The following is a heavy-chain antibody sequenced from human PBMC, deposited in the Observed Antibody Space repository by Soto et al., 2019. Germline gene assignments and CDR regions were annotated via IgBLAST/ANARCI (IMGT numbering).Heavy chain of an antibody. V-gene: IGHV4-31*03. CDR1: GGSISSGGYY. J-gene: IGHJ5*02. D-gene: IGHD2-15*01. CDR3: ARIVAGPSFCFDT. CDR2: IYYSGST. Sequence: SETLSLTCTVSGGSISSGGYYWSWIRQHPGKGLEWIGYIYYSGSTYYNPSLKSRVTISVDTSKNQFSLKLSSVTAADTAVYYCARIVAGPSFCFDTWGQGTLVTVSS.